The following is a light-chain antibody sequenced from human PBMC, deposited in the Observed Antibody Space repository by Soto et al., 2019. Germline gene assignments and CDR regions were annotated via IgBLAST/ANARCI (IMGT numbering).Light chain of an antibody. Sequence: EILMTQSPVTLSVSPGERATLSCRASQSVSSSLAWYQQKPGQAPRLLIYAASTRATGIPARFSGSGSGTEFTLTISSLQSEDFAVYYCQQYNNWWTFGQGTKVDIK. CDR1: QSVSSS. CDR3: QQYNNWWT. V-gene: IGKV3-15*01. J-gene: IGKJ1*01. CDR2: AAS.